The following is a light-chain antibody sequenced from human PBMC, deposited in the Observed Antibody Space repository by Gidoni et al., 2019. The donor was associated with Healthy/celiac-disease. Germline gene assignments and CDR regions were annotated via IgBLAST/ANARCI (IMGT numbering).Light chain of an antibody. Sequence: DFHITHSPSSLSASVGDRVTITCRARQSISSYLNCYQQKPGKATKLLIYAASSLQSGVTSRFSGSGSGTDFTLTISSLQPEDFATYYCQQSYSTARTFXQXTKVEIK. CDR1: QSISSY. J-gene: IGKJ1*01. CDR2: AAS. CDR3: QQSYSTART. V-gene: IGKV1-39*01.